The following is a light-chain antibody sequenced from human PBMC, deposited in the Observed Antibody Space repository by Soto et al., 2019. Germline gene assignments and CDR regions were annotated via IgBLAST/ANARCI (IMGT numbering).Light chain of an antibody. V-gene: IGKV1-39*01. CDR1: QSISSN. CDR2: AAS. J-gene: IGKJ5*01. Sequence: DIQMTQSPSSLSASVGDRVTITCRASQSISSNLNWYQQKPGKAPKLLIYAASSLQSVVPSRFSGSGSGTDFTLTISSLQPEDFATYYCQQSYSTSITFGQGTRLEIK. CDR3: QQSYSTSIT.